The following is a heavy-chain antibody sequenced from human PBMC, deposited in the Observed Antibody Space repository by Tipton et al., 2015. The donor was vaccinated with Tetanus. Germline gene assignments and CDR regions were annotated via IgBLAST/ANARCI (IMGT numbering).Heavy chain of an antibody. V-gene: IGHV4-59*12. CDR2: VSYSGRT. Sequence: TLSLTCTVSGVSMIDSYWNWIRQTPGKGLEWLAYVSYSGRTNSNYSLKSRITISQDTSKNQFSLKLNSVTAADTAMYYCVTVNFPNYYHYGMDVWGQGTTVTVSS. J-gene: IGHJ6*02. D-gene: IGHD1-1*01. CDR1: GVSMIDSY. CDR3: VTVNFPNYYHYGMDV.